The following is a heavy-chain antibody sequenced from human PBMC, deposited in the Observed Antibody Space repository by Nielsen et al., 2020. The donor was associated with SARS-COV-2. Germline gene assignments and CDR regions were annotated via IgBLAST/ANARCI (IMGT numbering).Heavy chain of an antibody. CDR3: AKDIRSRYNSGWYCFDY. CDR2: HGSDDSA. D-gene: IGHD6-19*01. Sequence: GESLKISCAASGFSFRDYGMAWVRQAPGKGLEWLSTHGSDDSAHYADSVKGRFTISRDNSKNTLHLQMNTLRADDTAVYYCAKDIRSRYNSGWYCFDYWGRGTLV. V-gene: IGHV3-23*01. J-gene: IGHJ4*02. CDR1: GFSFRDYG.